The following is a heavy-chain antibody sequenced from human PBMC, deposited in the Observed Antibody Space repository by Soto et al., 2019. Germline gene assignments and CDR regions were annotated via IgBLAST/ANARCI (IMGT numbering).Heavy chain of an antibody. CDR3: ARESEDLTSNFDY. CDR2: ISSTTNYI. Sequence: GGSLRLSCAASGFTFTRYSMNWVRQAPGKGLEWVSSISSTTNYIYYGDSMKGRFTISRDNAKNSLYLEMNSLRAEDTAVCYCARESEDLTSNFDYWGQGTLVTVSS. V-gene: IGHV3-21*06. CDR1: GFTFTRYS. J-gene: IGHJ4*02.